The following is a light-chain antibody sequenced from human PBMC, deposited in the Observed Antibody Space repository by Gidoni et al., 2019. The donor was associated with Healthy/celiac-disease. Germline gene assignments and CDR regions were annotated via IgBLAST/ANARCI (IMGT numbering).Light chain of an antibody. CDR1: QSVSSY. CDR2: DAS. CDR3: QQRSNWLLT. Sequence: EIVLTQSPATLSWSPGERATLSCRASQSVSSYLAWYQQKPGQAPRLLIYDASNRATGIPARFSGSGSGTDFTLTSSILEPEDFAVYYCQQRSNWLLTFGGGTKVEIK. J-gene: IGKJ4*01. V-gene: IGKV3-11*01.